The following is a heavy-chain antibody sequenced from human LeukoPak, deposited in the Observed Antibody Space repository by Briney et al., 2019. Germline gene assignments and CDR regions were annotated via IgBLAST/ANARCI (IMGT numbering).Heavy chain of an antibody. V-gene: IGHV4-31*03. CDR2: IFYSGST. CDR1: GVSISSGGYY. J-gene: IGHJ4*02. Sequence: SETLSLTCTVSGVSISSGGYYWSWIRQHPGKGLEWIGYIFYSGSTYYNPSLKSRVTISVDTSKNQFSLKLSSVTAEDTAVYYCARAGGLWLEFDYWGQGTLVTVSS. CDR3: ARAGGLWLEFDY. D-gene: IGHD2-8*02.